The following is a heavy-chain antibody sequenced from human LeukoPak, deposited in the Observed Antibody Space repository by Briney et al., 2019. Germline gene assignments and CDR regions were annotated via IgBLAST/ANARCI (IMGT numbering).Heavy chain of an antibody. Sequence: QTGGSLRLSCAASGFTFSDYYMSWVRQAPGKGLEWVANIDQDGSGKYYVDSVMGRFTISRDNANNSLFLQMNSLRTEDSAVYYCASYGSRSHDYWGQGTLVTVSS. D-gene: IGHD3-10*01. CDR3: ASYGSRSHDY. J-gene: IGHJ4*02. V-gene: IGHV3-7*05. CDR1: GFTFSDYY. CDR2: IDQDGSGK.